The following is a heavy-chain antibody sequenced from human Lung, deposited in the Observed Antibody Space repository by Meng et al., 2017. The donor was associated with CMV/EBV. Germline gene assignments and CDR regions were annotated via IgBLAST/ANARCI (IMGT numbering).Heavy chain of an antibody. CDR3: ARAPYDFWSSYYYGRDV. V-gene: IGHV3-53*01. CDR1: GFTVSSNY. Sequence: SXTASGFTVSSNYMSWVRQAPGKGLEWVSVIYSGGSTYYADSVKGRFTISRDNSKNTLYLQMNSLRAEDTAVYYCARAPYDFWSSYYYGRDVGGQGTXVTVSS. J-gene: IGHJ6*02. CDR2: IYSGGST. D-gene: IGHD3-3*01.